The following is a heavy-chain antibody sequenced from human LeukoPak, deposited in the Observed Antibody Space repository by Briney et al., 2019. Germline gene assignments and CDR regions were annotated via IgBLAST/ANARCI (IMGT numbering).Heavy chain of an antibody. CDR1: GFTFSSYS. J-gene: IGHJ4*02. Sequence: GGSLRLTCAASGFTFSSYSMNWVRQAPGKGLEWVSSISSSSSYIYYADSVKGRFTISRDNAKNSLYLQMNSLRAEDTAVSYCASGQALVYWGQGTLVTVSS. D-gene: IGHD5-18*01. V-gene: IGHV3-21*01. CDR3: ASGQALVY. CDR2: ISSSSSYI.